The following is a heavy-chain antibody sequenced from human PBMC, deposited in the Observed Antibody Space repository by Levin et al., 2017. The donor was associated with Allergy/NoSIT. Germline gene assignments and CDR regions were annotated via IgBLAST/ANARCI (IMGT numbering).Heavy chain of an antibody. D-gene: IGHD3-22*01. J-gene: IGHJ4*02. CDR3: VRLESRAYYYVFY. CDR2: IGPDNSDT. Sequence: PGGSLRLSCKASGYTFTNYWIGWVRQMPGKGLEWMGIIGPDNSDTRYSPSFEGQVTISADKSISTAYLQWSSLKASDIAMYYCVRLESRAYYYVFYWGQGTLVTVSS. CDR1: GYTFTNYW. V-gene: IGHV5-51*01.